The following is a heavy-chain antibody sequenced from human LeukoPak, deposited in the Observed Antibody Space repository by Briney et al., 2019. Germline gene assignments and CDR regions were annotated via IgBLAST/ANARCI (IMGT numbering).Heavy chain of an antibody. J-gene: IGHJ6*03. Sequence: SETLSLTCTVSGGSISSSVHYWAWIRQPPGKGLEWIGTIYYSGSTFYNPSLKSRVTISVDTSKNQFSLKLSSVTTTETAVYYCARLLYGSGSYYDYYMDVWGKGTTVTVSS. V-gene: IGHV4-39*01. CDR2: IYYSGST. CDR1: GGSISSSVHY. D-gene: IGHD3-10*01. CDR3: ARLLYGSGSYYDYYMDV.